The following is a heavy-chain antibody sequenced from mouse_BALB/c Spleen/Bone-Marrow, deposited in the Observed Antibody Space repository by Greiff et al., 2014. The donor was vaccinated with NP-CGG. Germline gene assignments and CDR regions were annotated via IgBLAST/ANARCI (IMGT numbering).Heavy chain of an antibody. CDR1: GFNIKDTY. Sequence: VQLQQPGAELVKPGASVKLSCTASGFNIKDTYMHWVKQRPEQGLEWIGRIDPANGNTKYDPKFQGKATITADTSSNTAYLQLSSLTSEDTAAYYCASSAYSWGQGTLVTVSA. J-gene: IGHJ3*01. V-gene: IGHV14-3*02. D-gene: IGHD2-10*01. CDR3: ASSAYS. CDR2: IDPANGNT.